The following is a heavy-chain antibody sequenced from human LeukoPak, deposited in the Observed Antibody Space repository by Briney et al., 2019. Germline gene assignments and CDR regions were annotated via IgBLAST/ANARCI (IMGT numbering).Heavy chain of an antibody. CDR3: ARDIAHYYDSSGYHHDY. D-gene: IGHD3-22*01. CDR1: GGSISSGSYY. CDR2: IYTSGST. Sequence: SQTLSLTCTVSGGSISSGSYYWSWIRQPAGKGLEWIGRIYTSGSTNYNPSLKSRVTISVDTSKNQFSLKLSSVTAADTAVYYCARDIAHYYDSSGYHHDYWGQGTLVTVSS. V-gene: IGHV4-61*02. J-gene: IGHJ4*02.